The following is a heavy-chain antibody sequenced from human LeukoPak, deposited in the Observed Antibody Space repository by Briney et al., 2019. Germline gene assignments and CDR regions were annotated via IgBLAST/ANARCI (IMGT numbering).Heavy chain of an antibody. V-gene: IGHV4-61*02. J-gene: IGHJ6*03. D-gene: IGHD3-10*01. CDR2: IYTSGST. CDR3: ARDTSPELLWFGEFYMDV. CDR1: GGSISSGSYY. Sequence: PSETLSLTCTVSGGSISSGSYYWSWIRQPAGKGLEWIGRIYTSGSTNYNPSLKSRFTISVDTSKNQFSLKLSSVTAADTAVYYCARDTSPELLWFGEFYMDVWGKGTTVTISS.